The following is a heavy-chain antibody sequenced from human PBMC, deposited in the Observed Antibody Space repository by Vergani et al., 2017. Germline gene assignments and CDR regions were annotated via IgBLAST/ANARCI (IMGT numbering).Heavy chain of an antibody. J-gene: IGHJ4*02. Sequence: VQLVESGGGVVQPGRSLRLSCAASGFTFSSYAMSWVRQAPGKGLEWVSGISWNSGSIGYADSVKGRFTISRDNAKNSLYLQMNSLRAEDTAVYYCASFMITFGGVSDYWGQGTLVTVSS. CDR1: GFTFSSYA. CDR2: ISWNSGSI. CDR3: ASFMITFGGVSDY. D-gene: IGHD3-16*01. V-gene: IGHV3-48*04.